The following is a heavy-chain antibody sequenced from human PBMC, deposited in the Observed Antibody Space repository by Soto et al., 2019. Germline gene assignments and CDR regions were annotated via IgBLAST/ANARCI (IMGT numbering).Heavy chain of an antibody. CDR1: GGTFSSYT. D-gene: IGHD4-17*01. J-gene: IGHJ4*02. Sequence: QVQLVQSGAEVKKPGSSVKVSCKASGGTFSSYTISWVRQAPGQGLEWMGRIIPILGIANYAQKFQGRVTITADKSTSTAYMELSSLRSEDTAVYYCASSFLDYGDYVPPGYWGQGTLVTVSS. CDR3: ASSFLDYGDYVPPGY. CDR2: IIPILGIA. V-gene: IGHV1-69*02.